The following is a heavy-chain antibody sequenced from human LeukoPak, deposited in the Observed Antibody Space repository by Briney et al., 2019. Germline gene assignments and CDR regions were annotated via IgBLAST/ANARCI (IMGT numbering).Heavy chain of an antibody. CDR2: ILPIFGTA. Sequence: SVKLSCKASGGTFSSYAISWVRQAPGQGLEWMGGILPIFGTANYAQKFQRRVTITADESTSTAYMELSSLRSEDTAVYYCARDLGGKLGTFDYWGQGTLVTVSS. J-gene: IGHJ4*02. CDR3: ARDLGGKLGTFDY. V-gene: IGHV1-69*13. CDR1: GGTFSSYA. D-gene: IGHD3-16*01.